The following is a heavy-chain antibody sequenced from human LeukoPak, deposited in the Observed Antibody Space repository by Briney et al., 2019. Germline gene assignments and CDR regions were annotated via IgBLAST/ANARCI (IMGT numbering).Heavy chain of an antibody. CDR2: IYTSGST. D-gene: IGHD1-26*01. V-gene: IGHV4-61*02. CDR3: ARDHSGSYKIDY. CDR1: GGSISSGSYY. Sequence: SQTLSLTCTVSGGSISSGSYYWSWIRQPAGKGLEWIGRIYTSGSTNYNPSLKSRVTISVDTSKNQFSLKLSSVTAADTAVYYCARDHSGSYKIDYWGQGTLVTVSS. J-gene: IGHJ4*02.